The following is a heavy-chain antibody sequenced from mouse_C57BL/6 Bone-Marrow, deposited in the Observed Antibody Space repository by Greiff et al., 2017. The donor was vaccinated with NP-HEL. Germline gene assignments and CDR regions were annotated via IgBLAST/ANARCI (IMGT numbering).Heavy chain of an antibody. CDR3: ARTSPPYWYFDV. Sequence: VQLQQPGAELVKPGASVKLSCKASGYTFTSYWMHWVKQRPGQGLEWIGMIHPNSGSTNYNEKFKSKATLTVDKSSSTAYMQLSSLTSEDSAVYYCARTSPPYWYFDVWGTGTTVTVSS. CDR1: GYTFTSYW. J-gene: IGHJ1*03. V-gene: IGHV1-64*01. CDR2: IHPNSGST.